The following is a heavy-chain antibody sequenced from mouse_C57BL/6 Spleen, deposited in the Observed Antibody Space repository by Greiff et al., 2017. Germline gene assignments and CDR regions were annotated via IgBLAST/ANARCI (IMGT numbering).Heavy chain of an antibody. D-gene: IGHD2-13*01. V-gene: IGHV1-15*01. J-gene: IGHJ3*01. CDR1: GYTFTDYE. CDR2: IDPETGGT. CDR3: SSRTGEGFAY. Sequence: QVQLQQSGAELVRPGASVTLSCKASGYTFTDYEMHWVKQTPVHGLEWIGAIDPETGGTAYNQKFKGKAILTADKSSSTAYMELRSLKSEDSAVYYCSSRTGEGFAYWGQGTLVTVSA.